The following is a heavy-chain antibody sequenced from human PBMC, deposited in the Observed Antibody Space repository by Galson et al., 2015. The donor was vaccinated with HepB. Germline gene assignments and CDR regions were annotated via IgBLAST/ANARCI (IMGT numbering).Heavy chain of an antibody. V-gene: IGHV1-69*04. CDR3: AREYSSSWYAYFDY. CDR2: IIPILGIA. Sequence: SVKVSCKASGGTFSSYTISWVRQAPGQGLEWMGRIIPILGIANYAQKFQGRVTITADKSTSTAYMELSSLRSEDTAVYCCAREYSSSWYAYFDYWGQGTLVTVSS. J-gene: IGHJ4*02. CDR1: GGTFSSYT. D-gene: IGHD6-13*01.